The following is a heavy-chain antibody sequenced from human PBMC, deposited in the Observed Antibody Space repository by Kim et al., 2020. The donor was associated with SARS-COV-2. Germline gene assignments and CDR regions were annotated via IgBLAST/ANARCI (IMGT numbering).Heavy chain of an antibody. Sequence: DSGKCRFTISRENSKNMLYLQMDSLRAEDTAVYYCARGDCSSSSCYYFDSWGQGALVTVSS. V-gene: IGHV3-30*07. D-gene: IGHD2-15*01. CDR3: ARGDCSSSSCYYFDS. J-gene: IGHJ4*02.